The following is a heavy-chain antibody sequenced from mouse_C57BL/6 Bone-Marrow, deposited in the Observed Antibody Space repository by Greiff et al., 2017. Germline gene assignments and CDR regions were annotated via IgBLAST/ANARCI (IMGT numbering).Heavy chain of an antibody. CDR1: GYTFTDYN. D-gene: IGHD1-1*01. V-gene: IGHV1-22*01. CDR3: ARGPYYYALYYFDY. CDR2: INPNNGGT. J-gene: IGHJ2*01. Sequence: VQLQQSGPELVKPGASVKMSCKASGYTFTDYNMHWVKQSHGKSLEWIGYINPNNGGTSYKQKFKGKATLTVNESSSTAYMELRSLTSEDSAVYYCARGPYYYALYYFDYWGQGTTLTVSA.